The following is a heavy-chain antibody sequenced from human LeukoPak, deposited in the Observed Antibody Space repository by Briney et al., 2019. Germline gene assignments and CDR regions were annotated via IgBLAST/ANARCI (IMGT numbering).Heavy chain of an antibody. CDR1: GGSISSSSYY. CDR2: INHSGST. V-gene: IGHV4-39*07. CDR3: ARLSWSGRHSYYFDY. J-gene: IGHJ4*02. Sequence: PSETLSLTCTVSGGSISSSSYYWSWIRQPPGKGLEWIGEINHSGSTNYNPSLKSRVTISVDTSKNQFSLKLNSVTAADTAVYYCARLSWSGRHSYYFDYWGQGTLVTVSS. D-gene: IGHD3-10*01.